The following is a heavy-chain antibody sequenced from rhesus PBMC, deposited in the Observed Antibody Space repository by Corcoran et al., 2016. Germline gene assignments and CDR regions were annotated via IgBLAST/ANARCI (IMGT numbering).Heavy chain of an antibody. V-gene: IGHV4-99*02. CDR2: IRGSSGST. CDR3: AGGSIFGLFDF. CDR1: GSSISSGYL. Sequence: QVQLQESGPGLVKPSETLSLTCAVLGSSISSGYLWGWVRQPPWKGLEYIGYIRGSSGSTYYNPSLKSRVTISKDTSKNQFSLKLSSVTAAETAVYYCAGGSIFGLFDFWGQGVLVTVSS. D-gene: IGHD3-3*01. J-gene: IGHJ4*01.